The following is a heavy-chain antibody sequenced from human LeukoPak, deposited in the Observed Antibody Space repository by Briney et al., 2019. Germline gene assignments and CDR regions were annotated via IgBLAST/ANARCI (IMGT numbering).Heavy chain of an antibody. Sequence: PGGSLRLSCAGSEFTCSRYWLTWVRQAPGKGLEWVANIKLDGSEKYYVDSVKDRFTISRDNAKKSLYLQMNSLRVEDTAVYYCARGHYGMDVWGQGTTVTVSS. J-gene: IGHJ6*02. CDR1: EFTCSRYW. V-gene: IGHV3-7*03. CDR3: ARGHYGMDV. CDR2: IKLDGSEK.